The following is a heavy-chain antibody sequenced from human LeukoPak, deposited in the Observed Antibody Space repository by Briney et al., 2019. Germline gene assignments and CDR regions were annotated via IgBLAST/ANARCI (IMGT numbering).Heavy chain of an antibody. CDR2: ISYDGDNK. V-gene: IGHV3-30*18. D-gene: IGHD5-18*01. Sequence: GRSLRLSCAASGFTFSSYAMHWVRQAPGKGLEWVAVISYDGDNKYYGDSATGRFIISRDNSKNTLYLEMNSLRDEDTAVYYCAKVRRYSYGYAYYYDGMDVWGQGTTVTVSS. CDR3: AKVRRYSYGYAYYYDGMDV. CDR1: GFTFSSYA. J-gene: IGHJ6*02.